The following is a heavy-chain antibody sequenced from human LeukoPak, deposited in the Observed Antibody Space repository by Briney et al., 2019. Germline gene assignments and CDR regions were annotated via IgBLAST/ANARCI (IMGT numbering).Heavy chain of an antibody. Sequence: GGSLRLSCAASGFTFSSYAMSWVRQAPGKGLEWVSAISGSGGSTYYADSVKGRFTISRDNSKNTLYLQMNSLRAEDTAVYYCAKVYYYDSSGYPGFDYWGQGTLVTVSS. J-gene: IGHJ4*02. CDR3: AKVYYYDSSGYPGFDY. V-gene: IGHV3-23*01. CDR2: ISGSGGST. CDR1: GFTFSSYA. D-gene: IGHD3-22*01.